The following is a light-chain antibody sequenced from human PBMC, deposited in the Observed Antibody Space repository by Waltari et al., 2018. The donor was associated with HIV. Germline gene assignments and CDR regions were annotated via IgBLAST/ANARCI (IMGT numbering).Light chain of an antibody. V-gene: IGLV2-23*02. CDR2: EVS. J-gene: IGLJ1*01. CDR3: CSYAGSSTYV. CDR1: SSDVGGYNL. Sequence: QSALTQPASVSGSPGQSINISCTGTSSDVGGYNLVSWYQQHPGKAPKLMIYEVSKRPAGVSTRFSGSKSGNTASLTISGLQAEDEADYYCCSYAGSSTYVFGTGTKVTVL.